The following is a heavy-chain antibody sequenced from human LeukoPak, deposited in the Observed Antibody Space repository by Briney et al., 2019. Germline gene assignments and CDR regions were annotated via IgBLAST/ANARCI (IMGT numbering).Heavy chain of an antibody. CDR1: GGSINSYY. J-gene: IGHJ3*02. D-gene: IGHD3-22*01. Sequence: PSETLSLTCTVSGGSINSYYWSWIRQPPGRGLEWVGSIHYSGSTNYNPSLKSRVTISVDTSKNQFSLKLSSVTAADTAVYYCARSRALYDSKGLAFDIWGQGTMVTVSS. V-gene: IGHV4-59*01. CDR2: IHYSGST. CDR3: ARSRALYDSKGLAFDI.